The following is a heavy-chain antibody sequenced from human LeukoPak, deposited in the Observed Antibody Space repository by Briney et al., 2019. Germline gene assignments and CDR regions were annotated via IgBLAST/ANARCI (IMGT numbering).Heavy chain of an antibody. CDR2: IYYSGST. CDR3: ARVVTPVIAAAGAFDY. V-gene: IGHV4-39*07. Sequence: SETLSLTCTVSGGSISSSSYYWGWIRQPPGKGLEWIGSIYYSGSTYYNPSLKGRVTISVDTSKNQFSLKLSSVTAADTAVYYCARVVTPVIAAAGAFDYWGQGTLVTVSS. D-gene: IGHD6-13*01. J-gene: IGHJ4*02. CDR1: GGSISSSSYY.